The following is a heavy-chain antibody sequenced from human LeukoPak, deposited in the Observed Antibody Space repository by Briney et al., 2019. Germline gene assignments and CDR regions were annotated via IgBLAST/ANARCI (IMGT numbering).Heavy chain of an antibody. CDR1: GLTFSIYA. CDR2: IVGSGGDT. V-gene: IGHV3-23*01. CDR3: ASRDPRFGYCSGGSCHWYFDL. Sequence: GGSLRLSCAASGLTFSIYAMSWVRQAPGRGPEWVSGIVGSGGDTYYADSVKGRFTISRDTSKTTLYLQMNSLRAEDTAICYCASRDPRFGYCSGGSCHWYFDLWGRGTLVTVSS. J-gene: IGHJ2*01. D-gene: IGHD2-15*01.